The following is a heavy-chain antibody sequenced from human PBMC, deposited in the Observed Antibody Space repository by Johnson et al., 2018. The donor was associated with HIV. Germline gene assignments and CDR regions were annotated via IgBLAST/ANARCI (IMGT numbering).Heavy chain of an antibody. CDR1: GFTFSSYA. CDR3: ARGPTEWVACAFDI. V-gene: IGHV3-9*01. CDR2: ISWNSGSI. J-gene: IGHJ3*02. Sequence: VESGGGVVQPGRSLRLSCAASGFTFSSYAMHWVRQAPGKGLEWVSGISWNSGSIGYADSVKGRFTISRDNAKNSLYLHMNSLRAEDTAVYYCARGPTEWVACAFDIWGQGTMVTVSS. D-gene: IGHD1-26*01.